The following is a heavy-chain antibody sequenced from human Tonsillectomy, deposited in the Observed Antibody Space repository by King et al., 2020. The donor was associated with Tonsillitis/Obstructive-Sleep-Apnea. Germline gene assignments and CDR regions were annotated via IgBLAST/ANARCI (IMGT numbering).Heavy chain of an antibody. CDR3: VRKKSGVGCYCDWHPPDIYYFDY. V-gene: IGHV4-34*01. D-gene: IGHD3-22*01. J-gene: IGHJ4*02. Sequence: VQLQQWGAGLLKPSETLSLTCVVYGGSFSGYYWSWIRQPPGKGLEWIGEINHSGSTNSNPSLKSRVTISVDTSKNQFSLKLSSLTAADTAVYYCVRKKSGVGCYCDWHPPDIYYFDYWGQGTLVTVSS. CDR2: INHSGST. CDR1: GGSFSGYY.